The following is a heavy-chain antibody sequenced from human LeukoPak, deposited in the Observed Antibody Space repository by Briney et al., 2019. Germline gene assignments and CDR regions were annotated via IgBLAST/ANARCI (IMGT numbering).Heavy chain of an antibody. J-gene: IGHJ5*02. D-gene: IGHD2-2*01. Sequence: SVKVSCKASGGTFSSYAISWVRQAPGQGLEWMGGIIPIFGTANYAQKFQGRVTITADESTSTAYMELSSLRSEDTAVYYCARGVRYQLLISQFDPWGQGTLVTVSS. CDR2: IIPIFGTA. V-gene: IGHV1-69*13. CDR3: ARGVRYQLLISQFDP. CDR1: GGTFSSYA.